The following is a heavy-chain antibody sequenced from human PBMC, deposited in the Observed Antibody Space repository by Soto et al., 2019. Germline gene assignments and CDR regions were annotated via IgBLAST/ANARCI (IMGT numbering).Heavy chain of an antibody. J-gene: IGHJ4*02. V-gene: IGHV3-74*01. Sequence: GGSLRLSCAASGFPFSSYWMHWVRQAPGKGLVWVSRINSDGSSTSYADSVKGRFTISRDNAKNTLYLQMNSLKASDTAMYYCARLSLAPSRHFDYWGQGTLVTVSS. D-gene: IGHD6-6*01. CDR1: GFPFSSYW. CDR3: ARLSLAPSRHFDY. CDR2: INSDGSST.